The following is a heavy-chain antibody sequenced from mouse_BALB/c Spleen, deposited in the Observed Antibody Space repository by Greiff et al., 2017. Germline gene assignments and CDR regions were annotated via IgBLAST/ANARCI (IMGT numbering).Heavy chain of an antibody. J-gene: IGHJ3*01. CDR2: ISDGGSYT. V-gene: IGHV5-4*02. CDR3: ARDSTVKAY. D-gene: IGHD1-1*01. Sequence: EVMLVESGGGLVKPGGSLKLSCAASGFTFSDYYIYWVRQTPEKRLEWVATISDGGSYTYYPDSVKGRFTISRDNAKNNLYLQMSSLKSEDTAMYYCARDSTVKAYWGQGTLVTVSA. CDR1: GFTFSDYY.